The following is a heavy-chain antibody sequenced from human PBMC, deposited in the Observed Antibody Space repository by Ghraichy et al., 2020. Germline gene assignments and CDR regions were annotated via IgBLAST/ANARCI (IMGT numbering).Heavy chain of an antibody. Sequence: GGSLRLSCAASGFTFSSYAMHWVRQAPGKGLEWVAVISYDGSNKYYADSVKGRFTISRDNSKNTLYLQMNSLRAEDTAVYYCARDSSGDAFDIWGQGTMVTVSS. CDR3: ARDSSGDAFDI. V-gene: IGHV3-30*04. J-gene: IGHJ3*02. CDR2: ISYDGSNK. D-gene: IGHD1-26*01. CDR1: GFTFSSYA.